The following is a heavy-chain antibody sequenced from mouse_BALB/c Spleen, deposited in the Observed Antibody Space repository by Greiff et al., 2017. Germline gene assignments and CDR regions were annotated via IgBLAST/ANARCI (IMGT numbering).Heavy chain of an antibody. J-gene: IGHJ1*01. CDR2: IAPGSGST. D-gene: IGHD2-3*01. Sequence: DLVKPGASVKLSCKASGYTFTSYWINWIKQRPGQGLEWIGRIAPGSGSTYYNEMFKGKATLTVDTSSSTAYIQLSSLSSEDSAVYFCARARYEGYYWDFDVWGAGTPVTVSS. CDR1: GYTFTSYW. V-gene: IGHV1S41*01. CDR3: ARARYEGYYWDFDV.